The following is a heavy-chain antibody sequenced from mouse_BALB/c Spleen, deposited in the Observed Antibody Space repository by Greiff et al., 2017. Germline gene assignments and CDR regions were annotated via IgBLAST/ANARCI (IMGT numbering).Heavy chain of an antibody. J-gene: IGHJ2*01. V-gene: IGHV3-2*02. D-gene: IGHD1-1*01. CDR1: GYSITSDYA. CDR2: ISYSGST. Sequence: DVQLQESGPGLVKPSQSLSLTCTVTGYSITSDYAWNWIRQFPGNKLEWMGYISYSGSTSYNPSLKSRISITRDTSKNQFFLQLNSVTTEDTATYYCASLAYGRSSYYFDYWGQGTTLTVSS. CDR3: ASLAYGRSSYYFDY.